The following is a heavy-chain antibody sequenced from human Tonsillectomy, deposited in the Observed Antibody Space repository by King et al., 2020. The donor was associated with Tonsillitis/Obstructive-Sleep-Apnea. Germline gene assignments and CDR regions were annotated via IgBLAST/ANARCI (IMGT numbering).Heavy chain of an antibody. V-gene: IGHV3-30*18. CDR1: GFTFSSYG. J-gene: IGHJ6*02. D-gene: IGHD3-3*01. CDR3: AKEIEYYDFWSGYYYYYYYGMDV. Sequence: VQLVQSGGGVVQPGRSLRLSCAASGFTFSSYGMHWVRQAPGKGLEWVAVISYDGSNKYYADSVKGRFTISRDNSKKTLYLQMNSLRAEDTAVYYCAKEIEYYDFWSGYYYYYYYGMDVWGQGTTVTVS. CDR2: ISYDGSNK.